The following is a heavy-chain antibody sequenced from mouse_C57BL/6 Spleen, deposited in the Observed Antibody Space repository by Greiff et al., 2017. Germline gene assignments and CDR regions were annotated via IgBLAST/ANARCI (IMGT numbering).Heavy chain of an antibody. CDR3: ARGTVVARFAY. CDR1: DYTFPSHG. Sequence: QVQLQQPGAELVRPGSSVKLSCKSSDYTFPSHGMPWVQQRPIQGLELIGNIDPSDSETHYHQTFKDQATLTVDKSSSTAYMQLSSLTSEVSAVYSCARGTVVARFAYWGQGTLVTVSA. V-gene: IGHV1-52*01. D-gene: IGHD1-1*01. J-gene: IGHJ3*01. CDR2: IDPSDSET.